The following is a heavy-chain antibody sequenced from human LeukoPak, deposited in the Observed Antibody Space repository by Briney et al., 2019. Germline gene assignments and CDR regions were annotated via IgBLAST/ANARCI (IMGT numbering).Heavy chain of an antibody. Sequence: GGSLRHSCAASGFTVSSNYMSWVRQGPGKGLECASVISNDGDTYYADSVKGRFTISRDTSKNTVSLQMNSLRAEDTAVYYCARQKYLRGPDVEYFDYWGQGTLVTVSS. V-gene: IGHV3-66*04. J-gene: IGHJ4*02. CDR3: ARQKYLRGPDVEYFDY. D-gene: IGHD5/OR15-5a*01. CDR1: GFTVSSNY. CDR2: ISNDGDT.